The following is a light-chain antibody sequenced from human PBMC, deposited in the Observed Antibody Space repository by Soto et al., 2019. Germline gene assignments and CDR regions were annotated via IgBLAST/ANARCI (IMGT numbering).Light chain of an antibody. Sequence: QSVLTQPPSASGTPGQRVTISCSGSSSNVGVNYVYWYQQLPGTAPKLLIYSENQRPSGVPDRFSASKSGTSASLAISWLRSEDEADYYCAAWDGSLSGRVFGGGTKLTVL. CDR1: SSNVGVNY. V-gene: IGLV1-47*02. J-gene: IGLJ3*02. CDR2: SEN. CDR3: AAWDGSLSGRV.